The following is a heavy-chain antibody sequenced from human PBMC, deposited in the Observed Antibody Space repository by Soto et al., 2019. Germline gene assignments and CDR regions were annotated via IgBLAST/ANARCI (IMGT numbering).Heavy chain of an antibody. CDR3: AHRRAVAVAGTTDY. CDR1: GFTFADYT. D-gene: IGHD6-19*01. J-gene: IGHJ4*02. Sequence: GGSLNLSCTGSGFTFADYTMSWVRQAPGKGLEWVGLIRSEANGGTTHYAASVHGGFIISRDDSRGIAFLQMNNLKSEDTAVYYCAHRRAVAVAGTTDYWGQGTLVTVSS. V-gene: IGHV3-49*04. CDR2: IRSEANGGTT.